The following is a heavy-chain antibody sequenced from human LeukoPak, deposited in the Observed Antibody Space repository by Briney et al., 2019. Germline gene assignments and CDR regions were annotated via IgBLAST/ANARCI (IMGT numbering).Heavy chain of an antibody. CDR2: ISGSGDST. D-gene: IGHD5-12*01. J-gene: IGHJ4*02. V-gene: IGHV3-23*01. Sequence: GSLRLSCEASGFTFSSYAMSWVRQAPGKGLEWVSVISGSGDSTYYADSVEGRCTISRDNSKDALYLQKNSLRAEDTAVYYCARVGYSGYDYDYWGQGTLVTVSS. CDR3: ARVGYSGYDYDY. CDR1: GFTFSSYA.